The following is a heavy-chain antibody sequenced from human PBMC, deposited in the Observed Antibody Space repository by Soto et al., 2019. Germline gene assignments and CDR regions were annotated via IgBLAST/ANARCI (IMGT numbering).Heavy chain of an antibody. CDR1: GGSFSGYY. V-gene: IGHV4-34*01. CDR2: INHSGST. D-gene: IGHD2-2*01. J-gene: IGHJ6*02. CDR3: ARHHIGGYCSSTSCYLSSRSYYYYGMDV. Sequence: SETLSLTCAVYGGSFSGYYWSWIRQPPGKGLEWIGEINHSGSTNYNPSLKSRVTISVDTSKNQFSLKLSSVTAADTAVYYCARHHIGGYCSSTSCYLSSRSYYYYGMDVWGQGTTVTVSS.